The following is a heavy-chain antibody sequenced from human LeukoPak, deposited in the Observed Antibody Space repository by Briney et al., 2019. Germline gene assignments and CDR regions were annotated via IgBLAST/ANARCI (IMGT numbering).Heavy chain of an antibody. J-gene: IGHJ5*02. CDR2: FNHSGST. Sequence: PSETLSLTCAVYGGSFSGYYWSWIRQPPGEGLEWMGEFNHSGSTNYNPSLKSRVTISVDTSKNQFSLKLSSVTAADTAVYYCARGFITLTRGYSYGYNVWFDPSGQGTLVTVSS. CDR3: ARGFITLTRGYSYGYNVWFDP. CDR1: GGSFSGYY. V-gene: IGHV4-34*01. D-gene: IGHD5-18*01.